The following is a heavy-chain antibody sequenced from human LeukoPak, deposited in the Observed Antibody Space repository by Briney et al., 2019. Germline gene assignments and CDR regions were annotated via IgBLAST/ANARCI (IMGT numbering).Heavy chain of an antibody. J-gene: IGHJ6*03. Sequence: SETLSLTCAASGASISGSGYYLGWIRQPPGKGLEWIGYIYYSGCTNYNPSLKSRVTISVDTSKNQFSLTLSSVTAADTAVYYCARATTFTYYYCMDVWGKGTTVTISS. CDR2: IYYSGCT. CDR3: ARATTFTYYYCMDV. CDR1: GASISGSGYY. D-gene: IGHD2/OR15-2a*01. V-gene: IGHV4-61*08.